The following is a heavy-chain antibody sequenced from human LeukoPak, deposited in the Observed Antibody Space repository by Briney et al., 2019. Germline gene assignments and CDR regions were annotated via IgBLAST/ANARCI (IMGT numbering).Heavy chain of an antibody. Sequence: ASVKVSCKASGYTFTGYYMRWVRQAPGQGLEWMGWINPNSGGTNYAQKFQGRVTMTRDTSISTAYMELSRLRSDDTAVYYCASQGLQPNYDDSSGYYRWGQGTLVTVSS. J-gene: IGHJ4*02. V-gene: IGHV1-2*02. D-gene: IGHD3-22*01. CDR2: INPNSGGT. CDR1: GYTFTGYY. CDR3: ASQGLQPNYDDSSGYYR.